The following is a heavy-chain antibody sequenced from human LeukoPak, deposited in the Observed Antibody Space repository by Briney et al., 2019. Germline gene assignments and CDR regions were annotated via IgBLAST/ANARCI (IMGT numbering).Heavy chain of an antibody. CDR1: GVSVSSYY. V-gene: IGHV4-59*02. Sequence: SETLSLTCTVSGVSVSSYYWSWIRQPPGKRLEWIGCIYYSESATYHPSLKSRVTISLDTSKNQFFLKLSSVTAADTAVYYCARKRSFDLWGQGTLVTVSS. CDR3: ARKRSFDL. CDR2: IYYSESA. J-gene: IGHJ4*02. D-gene: IGHD3-9*01.